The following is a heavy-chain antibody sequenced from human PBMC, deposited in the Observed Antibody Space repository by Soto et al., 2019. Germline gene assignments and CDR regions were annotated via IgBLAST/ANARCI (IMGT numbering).Heavy chain of an antibody. CDR1: GGSIGSYY. D-gene: IGHD4-4*01. J-gene: IGHJ4*02. CDR3: ARSVVTFEYTDY. V-gene: IGHV4-59*08. CDR2: IYYSGST. Sequence: SETLSLTCTVSGGSIGSYYWSWIRQPPGKGLEWIGYIYYSGSTNYNPSLKSRVTISVDTSKNQFSLKLSSVTAADTAVYYCARSVVTFEYTDYWGQGTLVTVSS.